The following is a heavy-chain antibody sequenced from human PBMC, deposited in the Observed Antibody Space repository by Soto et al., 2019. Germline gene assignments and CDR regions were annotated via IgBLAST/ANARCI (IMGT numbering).Heavy chain of an antibody. D-gene: IGHD1-26*01. CDR3: ASDHGGSYQADSFDP. Sequence: QVQLVQSGVEVKKPGAAVKVSCKASGYTFTTYGISWVRQAPGQGLEWVGWVSPYDGDTNYADALQGRVTMTTDTSPTTAYMELRSLRSDDTAMYYCASDHGGSYQADSFDPWGQGTLVIVSS. V-gene: IGHV1-18*01. CDR1: GYTFTTYG. J-gene: IGHJ5*02. CDR2: VSPYDGDT.